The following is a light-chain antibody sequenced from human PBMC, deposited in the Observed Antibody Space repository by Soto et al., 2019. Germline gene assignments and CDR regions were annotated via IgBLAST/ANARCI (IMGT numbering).Light chain of an antibody. CDR2: DAS. CDR1: QSLRNN. V-gene: IGKV3-15*01. J-gene: IGKJ1*01. CDR3: QQCNDWPWT. Sequence: EVVMTQSPGTLSVSPGERVTLSCRASQSLRNNLAWYQQKPGQGPRLLIYDASTRATGIPARFSGSGSGTEFTLTISSLQSEDFAVYYCQQCNDWPWTFGQGTKVDIK.